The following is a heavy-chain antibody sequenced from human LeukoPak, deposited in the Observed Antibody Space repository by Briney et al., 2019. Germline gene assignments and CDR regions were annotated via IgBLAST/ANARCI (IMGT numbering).Heavy chain of an antibody. J-gene: IGHJ5*02. CDR3: ARDPGIGPNWFDP. Sequence: SVKASCKASGYTFTSYGISWVRQAPGQVLEWMGGIIPIFGTANYAQKFQGRVTITADESTSTAYMELSSLRSEDTAVYYCARDPGIGPNWFDPWGQGTLVTVSS. CDR2: IIPIFGTA. D-gene: IGHD6-13*01. V-gene: IGHV1-69*13. CDR1: GYTFTSYG.